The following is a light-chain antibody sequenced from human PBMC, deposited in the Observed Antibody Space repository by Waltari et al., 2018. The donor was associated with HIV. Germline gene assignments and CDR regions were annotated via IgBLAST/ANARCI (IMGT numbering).Light chain of an antibody. V-gene: IGKV2-28*01. CDR3: MQALQTPPFT. J-gene: IGKJ3*01. CDR2: LAS. CDR1: PSLLYRTGKNY. Sequence: IVITQSPLPLPLTPDEPPAISCSSSPSLLYRTGKNYLEWYRQNPGQSPQLLIYLASNRACVVPARVSGSGSGTDVTLNFSTVEAEDVGIYYCMQALQTPPFTFGPGTKVDLK.